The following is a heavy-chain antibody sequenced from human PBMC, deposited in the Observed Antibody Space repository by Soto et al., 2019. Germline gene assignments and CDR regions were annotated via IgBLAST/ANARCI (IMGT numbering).Heavy chain of an antibody. CDR2: IKQDGSQK. D-gene: IGHD3-22*01. CDR1: GFTFSSYW. J-gene: IGHJ3*01. Sequence: GGSLRLSCAASGFTFSSYWMSWVRQAPGKGLEWVANIKQDGSQKWYVDSVKGRFTISRDNAKSSLYLQMNSLRAEDTAVYYCARGDYHDTSGPFSDAFDVWGQGTMVTVSS. V-gene: IGHV3-7*04. CDR3: ARGDYHDTSGPFSDAFDV.